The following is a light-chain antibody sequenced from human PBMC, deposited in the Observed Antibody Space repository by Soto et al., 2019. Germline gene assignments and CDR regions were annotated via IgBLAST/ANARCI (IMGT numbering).Light chain of an antibody. J-gene: IGKJ4*01. V-gene: IGKV1-9*01. CDR3: QQLNSYPLT. CDR2: AAS. Sequence: IQLTQSPSSLSASVGDRVTITCRASQGISVYLVWYQQKPGKAPKLLIYAASTLQTGVPSRFSGSGSGTDFTLTISSLQPEDFATYYCQQLNSYPLTFGGGTKVDIK. CDR1: QGISVY.